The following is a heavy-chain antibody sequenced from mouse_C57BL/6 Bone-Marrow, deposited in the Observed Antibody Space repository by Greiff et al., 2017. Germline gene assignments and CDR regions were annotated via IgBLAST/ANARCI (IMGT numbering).Heavy chain of an antibody. J-gene: IGHJ3*01. Sequence: EVKLVESGGDLVKPGGSLKLSCAASGFTFSSYGMSLVRQTPDKRLEWVATISSGGSYTYYPDSVKGRFTISSDNAKNTLYLQMSSLKSEDTAMYYCARHDYGTWFAYWGQGTLVTVSA. V-gene: IGHV5-6*01. D-gene: IGHD1-1*01. CDR2: ISSGGSYT. CDR1: GFTFSSYG. CDR3: ARHDYGTWFAY.